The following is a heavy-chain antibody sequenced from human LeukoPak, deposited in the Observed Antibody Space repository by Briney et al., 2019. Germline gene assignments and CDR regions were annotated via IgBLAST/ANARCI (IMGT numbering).Heavy chain of an antibody. CDR3: ARDRVDWGQRYFDY. D-gene: IGHD3/OR15-3a*01. Sequence: GGSLRLSCAASGFTVSSNYMSWVRQAPGKGLEWVSVTYSGGSTYYADSVKGRFTISRDNSKNTLYLQMNSLRAEDTAVYYCARDRVDWGQRYFDYWGQGTLVTVSS. V-gene: IGHV3-53*01. CDR1: GFTVSSNY. J-gene: IGHJ4*02. CDR2: TYSGGST.